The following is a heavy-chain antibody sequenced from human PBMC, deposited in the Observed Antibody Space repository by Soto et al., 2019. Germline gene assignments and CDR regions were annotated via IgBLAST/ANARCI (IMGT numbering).Heavy chain of an antibody. CDR2: IIPILGIA. CDR1: GGTFSSYT. CDR3: ASICTSWPEKKIYDY. Sequence: GASVKVSCKASGGTFSSYTISWVRQAPGQGLEWMGRIIPILGIANYARKFQGRVTITADKSTSTAYMELSSLRSEDTAVYYCASICTSWPEKKIYDYWGQGTLVTVSS. V-gene: IGHV1-69*02. J-gene: IGHJ4*02. D-gene: IGHD2-2*01.